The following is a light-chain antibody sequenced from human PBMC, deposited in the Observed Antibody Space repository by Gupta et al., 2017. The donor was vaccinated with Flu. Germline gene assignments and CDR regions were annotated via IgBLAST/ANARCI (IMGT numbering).Light chain of an antibody. CDR3: QQYGSSPQIT. J-gene: IGKJ5*01. CDR1: QSVRNTY. Sequence: EMVWTQSPGTLSLSPGERATLPCRASQSVRNTYLACYQQKPGQAPRLLIYGASSRVTVIPDRFSGSGSGTDVTLSISRLEPEDFAVYYCQQYGSSPQITFGQGTRLEIK. V-gene: IGKV3-20*01. CDR2: GAS.